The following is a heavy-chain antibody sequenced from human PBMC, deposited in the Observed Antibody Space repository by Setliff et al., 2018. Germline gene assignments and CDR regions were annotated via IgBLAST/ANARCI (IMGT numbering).Heavy chain of an antibody. CDR3: ARGGHIRYDYYYMDV. D-gene: IGHD5-18*01. Sequence: ASVKVSCKASGYTFAGYYYVHWVRQAPGQGLEWMGVMNPGRGSRNYAQRFQGRVTMTSDTSTSTVYMELSSLRSEDTALYYCARGGHIRYDYYYMDVWGKGTTVTVSS. CDR1: GYTFAGYY. V-gene: IGHV1-46*01. J-gene: IGHJ6*03. CDR2: MNPGRGSR.